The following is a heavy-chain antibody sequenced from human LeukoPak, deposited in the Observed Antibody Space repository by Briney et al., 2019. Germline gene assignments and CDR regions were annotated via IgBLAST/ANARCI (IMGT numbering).Heavy chain of an antibody. CDR1: GGSISSYY. Sequence: SETLSLTCTFSGGSISSYYWSWIRQPAGKGLEWIGRIYTSGSTNYNPSLKSRVTISVDTSKNQFSLKLSSVTAADTAVYYCARLSLRYSYGLGVYWGQGTLVTVSS. CDR3: ARLSLRYSYGLGVY. J-gene: IGHJ4*02. D-gene: IGHD5-18*01. CDR2: IYTSGST. V-gene: IGHV4-4*07.